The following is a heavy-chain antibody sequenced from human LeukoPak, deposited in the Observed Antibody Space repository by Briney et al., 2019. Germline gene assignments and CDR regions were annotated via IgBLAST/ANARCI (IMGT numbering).Heavy chain of an antibody. CDR2: IYYSGTT. CDR3: ARVPYSWNDVSSGLNWFDP. J-gene: IGHJ5*02. Sequence: SETLSLTCTVSDGSISSYYWGWIRQPPGKGLEWIGTIYYSGTTYYNPSLESRVTISVATSKKQFSLRLRSVTAADTAVYYCARVPYSWNDVSSGLNWFDPWGQGALVTVSS. D-gene: IGHD1-1*01. V-gene: IGHV4-39*07. CDR1: DGSISSYY.